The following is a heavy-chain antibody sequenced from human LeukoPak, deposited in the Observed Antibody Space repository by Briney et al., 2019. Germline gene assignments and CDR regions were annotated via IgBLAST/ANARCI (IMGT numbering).Heavy chain of an antibody. CDR2: ISSSGSTI. Sequence: GGSLRLSCAASGFTFSDYYMSWIRQAPGKGREGVSYISSSGSTIYYADSVKGRFTISRDNAKNSLYLQMNSLRAEDTAVYYCAGTAGDYYYYYMDVWGKGTTVTISS. J-gene: IGHJ6*03. V-gene: IGHV3-11*01. D-gene: IGHD4-17*01. CDR1: GFTFSDYY. CDR3: AGTAGDYYYYYMDV.